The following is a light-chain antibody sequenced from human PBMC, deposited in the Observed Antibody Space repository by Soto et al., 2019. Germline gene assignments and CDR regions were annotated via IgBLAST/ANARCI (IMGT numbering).Light chain of an antibody. Sequence: QSALTQPASVSGSPGQSITISCTGTSSDVGAYDFVSWYQQYPDKAPKLMIYEVSNRPSGVSNRFSGSKFAYTASLTISGIRAEDEADYYCSSHTTRNTRVFGTGTKLTVL. CDR3: SSHTTRNTRV. J-gene: IGLJ1*01. CDR1: SSDVGAYDF. CDR2: EVS. V-gene: IGLV2-14*03.